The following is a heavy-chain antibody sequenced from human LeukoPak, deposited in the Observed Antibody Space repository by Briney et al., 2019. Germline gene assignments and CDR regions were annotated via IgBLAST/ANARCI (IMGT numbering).Heavy chain of an antibody. D-gene: IGHD3-3*01. CDR1: GGTFSSYA. V-gene: IGHV7-4-1*02. CDR2: INTNTGNP. J-gene: IGHJ4*02. CDR3: ARSGLNTIFGVVNPD. Sequence: ASVKVSCKASGGTFSSYAISWVRQAPGQGLEWMGWINTNTGNPTYAQGFTGRFVFSLDTSVSTAYLQISSLKAEDTAVYYCARSGLNTIFGVVNPDWGQGTLVTVSS.